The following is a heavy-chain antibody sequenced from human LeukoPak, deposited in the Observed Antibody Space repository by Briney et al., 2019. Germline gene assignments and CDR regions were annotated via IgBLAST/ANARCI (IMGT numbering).Heavy chain of an antibody. CDR2: ISGSGGST. J-gene: IGHJ4*02. Sequence: GGSLRLSCAASGFTFSSYSMNWVRQAPGKGLEWVSAISGSGGSTYYADSVKGRFTISRDNSKNTLYLQMNSLRAEDTAIYYCAKESSSSWYSYYFDYWGQGTLVTVSS. V-gene: IGHV3-23*01. CDR1: GFTFSSYS. CDR3: AKESSSSWYSYYFDY. D-gene: IGHD6-13*01.